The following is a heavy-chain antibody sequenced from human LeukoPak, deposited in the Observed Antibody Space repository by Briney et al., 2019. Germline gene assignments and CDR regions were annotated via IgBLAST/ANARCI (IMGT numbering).Heavy chain of an antibody. Sequence: GASVRVSCKALGYTFNTYGINWVRQAPGQGLEWMGWISTYNGDTSYAQKFQGRVIMTTDTSTNTAYLDLTRLISDDTAVYYCARDVRIILGEDFGGPAFDYWGQGTLVTVSS. CDR3: ARDVRIILGEDFGGPAFDY. CDR1: GYTFNTYG. CDR2: ISTYNGDT. V-gene: IGHV1-18*04. D-gene: IGHD4-23*01. J-gene: IGHJ4*02.